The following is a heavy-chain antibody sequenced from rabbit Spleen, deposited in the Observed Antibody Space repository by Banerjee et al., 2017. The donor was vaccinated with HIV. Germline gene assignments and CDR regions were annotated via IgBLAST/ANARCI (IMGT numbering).Heavy chain of an antibody. V-gene: IGHV1S40*01. CDR2: IYGGSGGST. CDR1: GFSFSNSYY. CDR3: ARDIDTSINWGAFNL. J-gene: IGHJ4*01. D-gene: IGHD4-1*01. Sequence: QSLEESGGDLVKPGASLTLTCTASGFSFSNSYYLCWVRQAPGKGLECIACIYGGSGGSTWYASWAKGRFTISKTSSTTVTLQLTSLTAADTATYFCARDIDTSINWGAFNLWGQGTLVTVS.